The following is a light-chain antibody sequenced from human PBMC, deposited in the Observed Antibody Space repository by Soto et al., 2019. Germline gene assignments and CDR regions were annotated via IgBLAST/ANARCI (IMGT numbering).Light chain of an antibody. Sequence: EILVTQSPATLSFSPGQRAALSCRASQSVSTYLAWYQQKPGQAPRLFIYDASNRATGIPARFSGSGSGTDFTLTISSLEPEDFAVYYCQQRRKWPITFGQGTRLEIK. CDR1: QSVSTY. V-gene: IGKV3-11*01. J-gene: IGKJ5*01. CDR3: QQRRKWPIT. CDR2: DAS.